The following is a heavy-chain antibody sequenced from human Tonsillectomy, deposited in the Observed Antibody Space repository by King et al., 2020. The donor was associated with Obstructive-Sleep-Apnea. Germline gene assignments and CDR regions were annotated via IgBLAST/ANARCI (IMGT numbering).Heavy chain of an antibody. CDR1: GYTFTRYF. J-gene: IGHJ4*02. Sequence: QLVQSGAEVRKPGASVKVSCKASGYTFTRYFIHWVRQAPGQGLEWMGWINPNSGGTEYAQKFQGRVTMTRDTFISKAYMEVRGLRFDDTAVFYCARGNWNYFDFWGKGTLVTVSS. CDR2: INPNSGGT. V-gene: IGHV1-2*02. D-gene: IGHD3-3*01. CDR3: ARGNWNYFDF.